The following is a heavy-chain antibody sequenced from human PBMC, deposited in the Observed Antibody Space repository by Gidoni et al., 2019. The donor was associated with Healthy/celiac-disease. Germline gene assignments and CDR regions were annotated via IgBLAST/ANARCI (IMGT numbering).Heavy chain of an antibody. CDR2: INPSGGST. CDR3: ARDLRYSYGLIDYYYYGMDV. V-gene: IGHV1-46*01. CDR1: GYTFTSYY. D-gene: IGHD5-18*01. Sequence: QVQLVQSGAEVKKPGASVKVSCKASGYTFTSYYMQRVRQAPGQGLEWMGIINPSGGSTSYAQKFQGRVTMTRDTSTSTVYMELSSLRSEDTAVYYCARDLRYSYGLIDYYYYGMDVWGQGTTVTVSS. J-gene: IGHJ6*02.